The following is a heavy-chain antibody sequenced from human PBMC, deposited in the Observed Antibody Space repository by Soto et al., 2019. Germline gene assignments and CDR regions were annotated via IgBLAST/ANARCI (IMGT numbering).Heavy chain of an antibody. D-gene: IGHD2-8*01. Sequence: SETLSLTCTVSSGSISSADYYWSWIRQPPGKGLEWIGYIYYTGSAYYNPSLKSRVTMSVDTSKNQFSLKVTSVTAADTAVYYFSNSWTDHCDVHAIWGQGTTVIGSS. CDR2: IYYTGSA. CDR3: SNSWTDHCDVHAI. J-gene: IGHJ6*02. CDR1: SGSISSADYY. V-gene: IGHV4-30-4*01.